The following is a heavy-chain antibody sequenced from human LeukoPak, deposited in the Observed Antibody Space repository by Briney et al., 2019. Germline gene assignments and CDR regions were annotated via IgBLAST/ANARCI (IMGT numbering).Heavy chain of an antibody. V-gene: IGHV3-9*01. CDR1: GFTFDDYA. CDR2: ISWNSGSI. D-gene: IGHD2-21*02. CDR3: AKAPWGDSSGFNMFDY. Sequence: PGGSLRLSCAASGFTFDDYAMRWVRQAPGKGLEWVSGISWNSGSIGYADSVKGRFTISRDNAKNSLYLQMNSLRAEDTALYYCAKAPWGDSSGFNMFDYWGQGTLVTVSS. J-gene: IGHJ4*02.